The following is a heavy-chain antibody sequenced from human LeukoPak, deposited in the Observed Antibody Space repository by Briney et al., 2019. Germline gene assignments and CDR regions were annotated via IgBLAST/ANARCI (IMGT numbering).Heavy chain of an antibody. J-gene: IGHJ4*02. D-gene: IGHD6-25*01. Sequence: GGSLRLSCAASGFTFRNYGMHWVRQAPGKGLEWVATISYDGSNRYYADSVKGRFTISRDNSQNTLYLQINNLTTGDAAVYSCARDQKQRLLLPCLDYWGQGTLVTVSS. CDR3: ARDQKQRLLLPCLDY. CDR1: GFTFRNYG. V-gene: IGHV3-30-3*01. CDR2: ISYDGSNR.